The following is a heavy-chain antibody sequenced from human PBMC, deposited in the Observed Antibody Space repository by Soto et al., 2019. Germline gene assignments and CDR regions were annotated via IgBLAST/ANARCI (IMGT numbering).Heavy chain of an antibody. D-gene: IGHD5-12*01. V-gene: IGHV4-59*01. J-gene: IGHJ4*02. Sequence: SETVSRTPPFSGCPSRSYHSLWIRQPPGKGLEWIGYIYYSWSTNYNPSLKSRVTISVDTSKNQFSLKLSSVTAADTAVYYCASVEMATINLDYWGQGTLVTV. CDR3: ASVEMATINLDY. CDR1: GCPSRSYH. CDR2: IYYSWST.